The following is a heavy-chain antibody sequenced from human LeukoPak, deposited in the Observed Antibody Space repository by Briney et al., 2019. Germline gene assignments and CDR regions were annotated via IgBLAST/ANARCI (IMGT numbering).Heavy chain of an antibody. J-gene: IGHJ4*01. Sequence: GGTLRLSCAASGFTFSDHYIDWVRQAPGKGLEWVGRSRDKGNSYTTAYAASVRGRFTISRDDSKNSLYLQMNSLKIEDTAVYYCTKLARAPRDFDYWGQGTLVTVSS. CDR3: TKLARAPRDFDY. D-gene: IGHD3-10*01. CDR2: SRDKGNSYTT. CDR1: GFTFSDHY. V-gene: IGHV3-72*01.